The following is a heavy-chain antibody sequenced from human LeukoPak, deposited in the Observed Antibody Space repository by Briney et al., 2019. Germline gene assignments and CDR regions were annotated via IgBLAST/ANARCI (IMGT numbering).Heavy chain of an antibody. CDR1: GFTFSSAG. CDR3: ARGGSGSYYVFFHP. V-gene: IGHV3-7*01. CDR2: IKQDGSEK. D-gene: IGHD1-26*01. J-gene: IGHJ5*02. Sequence: GGSLRLSCAASGFTFSSAGMTWVRQAPGKGLEWVANIKQDGSEKYYVDSVKGRFTISRDNAKNSLYLQMNSLRAEDTAVYYCARGGSGSYYVFFHPWGQGTLVTVSS.